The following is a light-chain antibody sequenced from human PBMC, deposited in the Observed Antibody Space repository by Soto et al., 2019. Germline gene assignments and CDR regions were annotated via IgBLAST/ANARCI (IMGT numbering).Light chain of an antibody. J-gene: IGKJ3*01. CDR2: GAS. CDR3: QQSNNYFT. V-gene: IGKV1-9*01. Sequence: IQLTQSPSFLSASVGDRVTITCRASQGLNTNLAWYQQKPGKAPNLLIYGASTLQKGVPSRFSGNGSGTVFTLTISSLQPEDLATYYCQQSNNYFTFGPGTKVDI. CDR1: QGLNTN.